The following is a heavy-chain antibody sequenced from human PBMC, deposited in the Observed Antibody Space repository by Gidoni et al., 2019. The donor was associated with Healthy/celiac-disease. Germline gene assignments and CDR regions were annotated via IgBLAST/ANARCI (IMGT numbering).Heavy chain of an antibody. J-gene: IGHJ5*02. CDR2: INPNSGGT. Sequence: QVQMVQSGAEGKKEGAAVKGHWKAAGSTLTGYYKHWVRQAPGQGLEWMGWINPNSGGTNYAQKFQGRVTMTRDTSISTAYMELSRLRSDDTAVYYCARERNVVVPAAFDPWGQGTLVTVSS. D-gene: IGHD2-2*01. CDR3: ARERNVVVPAAFDP. V-gene: IGHV1-2*02. CDR1: GSTLTGYY.